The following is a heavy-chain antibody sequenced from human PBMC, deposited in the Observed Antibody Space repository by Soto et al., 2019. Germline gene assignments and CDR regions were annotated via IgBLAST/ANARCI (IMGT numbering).Heavy chain of an antibody. D-gene: IGHD4-17*01. CDR1: GDSISSPTW. CDR2: VYHSGST. CDR3: ATRAPIDGDPY. V-gene: IGHV4-4*02. J-gene: IGHJ4*02. Sequence: QVQLQESGPGLVKPSETLSLTCDVSGDSISSPTWWTWVHQPPGKGLEWIGEVYHSGSTNYNSSLKSRVTISVDKSKNQFSLRLTSVTAADTAVYYCATRAPIDGDPYWGQGTLVTVSS.